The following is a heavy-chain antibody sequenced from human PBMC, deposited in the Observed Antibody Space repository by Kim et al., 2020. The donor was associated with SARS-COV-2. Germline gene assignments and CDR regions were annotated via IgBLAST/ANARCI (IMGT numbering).Heavy chain of an antibody. J-gene: IGHJ5*02. Sequence: GGSLRLSCAASGFTFSSYAMSWVRQAPGKGLEWVSAISGSGGSTYYADSVKGRFTISRDNSKNTLYLQMNSLRAEDTAVYYCAKKFYDFWSGYKWFDPWGQGTLVTVSS. CDR2: ISGSGGST. V-gene: IGHV3-23*01. CDR1: GFTFSSYA. CDR3: AKKFYDFWSGYKWFDP. D-gene: IGHD3-3*01.